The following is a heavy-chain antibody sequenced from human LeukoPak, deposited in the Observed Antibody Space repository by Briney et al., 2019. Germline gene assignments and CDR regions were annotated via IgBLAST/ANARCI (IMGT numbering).Heavy chain of an antibody. V-gene: IGHV3-74*01. Sequence: GGSLRLSCAASGFTFSSYWMHWVRQAPGKGLVWVSRINSDGSSTSYADSVKGRFTISRDNAKNTLYLQMNSLRVEDTAVYYCARGVYYYDSSGYYLYYFDYWGQGTLVTVSS. CDR1: GFTFSSYW. CDR3: ARGVYYYDSSGYYLYYFDY. D-gene: IGHD3-22*01. J-gene: IGHJ4*02. CDR2: INSDGSST.